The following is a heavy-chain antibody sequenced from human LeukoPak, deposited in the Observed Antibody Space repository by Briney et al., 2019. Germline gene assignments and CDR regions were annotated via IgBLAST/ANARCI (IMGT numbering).Heavy chain of an antibody. V-gene: IGHV4-59*12. Sequence: PSETLSLTCTVSGGSISTYYWSWIRQPPGKGLEWIGYIYDSGSTYYNPSLKSRVTISVDRSKNQFSLKLSSVTAADTAVYYCARDSGILTWGDAFDIWGQGTMVTVSS. CDR1: GGSISTYY. CDR3: ARDSGILTWGDAFDI. CDR2: IYDSGST. D-gene: IGHD3-9*01. J-gene: IGHJ3*02.